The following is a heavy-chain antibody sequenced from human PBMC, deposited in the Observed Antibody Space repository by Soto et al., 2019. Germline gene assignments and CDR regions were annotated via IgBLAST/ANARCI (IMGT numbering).Heavy chain of an antibody. J-gene: IGHJ4*02. CDR1: GFTFSSYA. CDR2: VRGNGDPP. Sequence: PGGALSLSCSASGFTFSSYAMHWVRQAPGKGLEYVSGVRGNGDPPFYADSVKGRFTISRDNSKNTLYLQMSGLSADDTAVYHCVKTRGGNNFDFFDWGQGALATVSS. V-gene: IGHV3-64D*06. D-gene: IGHD5-12*01. CDR3: VKTRGGNNFDFFD.